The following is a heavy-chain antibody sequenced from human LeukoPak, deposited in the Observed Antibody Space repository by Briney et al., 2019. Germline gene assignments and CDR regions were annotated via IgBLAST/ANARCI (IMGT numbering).Heavy chain of an antibody. D-gene: IGHD6-13*01. CDR3: VRDHGSQHSGTWYVFDY. J-gene: IGHJ4*02. V-gene: IGHV3-23*01. Sequence: PGGSLRLSCAASGFTFNHYAMTWVRQAPRKGLEWVSSINELGHTFYGDSVRGRFTISRDNSKNTVFLQMNSLRGDDTAEYFCVRDHGSQHSGTWYVFDYWGRGTLVTVSS. CDR2: INELGHT. CDR1: GFTFNHYA.